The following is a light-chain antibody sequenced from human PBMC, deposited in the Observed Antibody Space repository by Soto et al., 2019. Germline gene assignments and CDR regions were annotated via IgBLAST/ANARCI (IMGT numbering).Light chain of an antibody. CDR3: SSFTSSSTEV. Sequence: QSALTQPASVSGSPGQSITISCTGTSSDIGGYNSVSWYQQHPGKGPKLMIYDVSNRPSGVSNRFSGSKSGNTASLIISGLQAEDEADYYCSSFTSSSTEVFGGGTQLTVL. CDR2: DVS. CDR1: SSDIGGYNS. V-gene: IGLV2-14*01. J-gene: IGLJ2*01.